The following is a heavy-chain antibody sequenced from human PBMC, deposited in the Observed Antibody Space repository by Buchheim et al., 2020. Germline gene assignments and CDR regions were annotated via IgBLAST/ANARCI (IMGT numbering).Heavy chain of an antibody. V-gene: IGHV3-30*18. J-gene: IGHJ6*02. D-gene: IGHD2-8*01. CDR1: GFTFGKYA. CDR2: ISHDGNKE. CDR3: AKDGTIGVVYFYGMDV. Sequence: VESGGGVVQPGRSLRLSCAASGFTFGKYAMHWVRQAPGKGLEWVTLISHDGNKEHYADSVKGRFTISRDNSNNPLYLQMNNLRPEDTALYYCAKDGTIGVVYFYGMDVWGRGTT.